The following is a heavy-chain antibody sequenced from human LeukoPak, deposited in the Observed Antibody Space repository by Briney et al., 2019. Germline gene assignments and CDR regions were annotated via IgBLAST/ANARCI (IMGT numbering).Heavy chain of an antibody. V-gene: IGHV4-34*01. CDR3: ARAETITMVRGVIIPFDY. D-gene: IGHD3-10*01. Sequence: SETLSLTCAVYGGSSSGYYWSWIRQPPGKGLEWIGEINHSGSTNYNPSLKSRVTISVDTSKNQFSMKLSSVTAADTAVYYCARAETITMVRGVIIPFDYWGQGTLVTVSS. CDR2: INHSGST. CDR1: GGSSSGYY. J-gene: IGHJ4*02.